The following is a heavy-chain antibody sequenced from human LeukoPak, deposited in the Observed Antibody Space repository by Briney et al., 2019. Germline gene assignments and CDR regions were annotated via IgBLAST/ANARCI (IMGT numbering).Heavy chain of an antibody. Sequence: GGSLRLSCAASGFAFSSFAMGWVRQSPGKGLEWLSTINGGGNTTFYADSVKGRFTISRANSKNTLYLHMDSLRPDDTAIYYCTKELHVAVSVADYYYFYMDVWGRGTAVTVSS. CDR2: INGGGNTT. D-gene: IGHD6-19*01. CDR1: GFAFSSFA. CDR3: TKELHVAVSVADYYYFYMDV. V-gene: IGHV3-23*01. J-gene: IGHJ6*03.